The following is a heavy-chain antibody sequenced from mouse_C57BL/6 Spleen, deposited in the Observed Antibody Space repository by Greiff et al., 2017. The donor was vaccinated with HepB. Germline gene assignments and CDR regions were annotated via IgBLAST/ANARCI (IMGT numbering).Heavy chain of an antibody. D-gene: IGHD1-1*01. V-gene: IGHV1-54*01. CDR3: ASITTVVATEAMDY. J-gene: IGHJ4*01. Sequence: VQLQQSGAELVRPGTSVKVSCKASGYAFTNYLIEWVKQRPGQGLEWIGVINPGSGGTNYNEKFKGKATLTADKSSSTAYMQLSSLTSEDSAVYFCASITTVVATEAMDYWGQGTSVTVSS. CDR2: INPGSGGT. CDR1: GYAFTNYL.